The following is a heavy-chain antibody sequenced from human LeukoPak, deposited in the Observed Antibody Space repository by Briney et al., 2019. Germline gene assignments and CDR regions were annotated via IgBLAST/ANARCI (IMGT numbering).Heavy chain of an antibody. CDR3: ARVSSDRTYSSGWYMRGYFDY. J-gene: IGHJ4*02. CDR1: GFTFSSYE. V-gene: IGHV3-48*03. CDR2: ISSSGSTI. D-gene: IGHD6-19*01. Sequence: QPGGSLRLSCAASGFTFSSYEMNWVRQAPGKGLEWVSYISSSGSTIYYADSVKGRFTISRGNAKNSLYLQMNSLRAEDTAVYYCARVSSDRTYSSGWYMRGYFDYWGQGTLVTVSS.